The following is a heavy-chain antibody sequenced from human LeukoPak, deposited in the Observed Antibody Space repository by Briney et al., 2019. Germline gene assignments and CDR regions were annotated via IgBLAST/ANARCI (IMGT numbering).Heavy chain of an antibody. CDR2: IYSIGST. CDR3: ARTSIAARRANAFDI. D-gene: IGHD6-6*01. J-gene: IGHJ3*02. V-gene: IGHV4-39*07. Sequence: PSETLSLTCTVSGGSISSSSYYWGWIRQPPGKGLEWIGSIYSIGSTYYNPSLKSRVTISVDTSKNQFSLKLSSVTAADTAVYYCARTSIAARRANAFDIWGQGTMVTVSS. CDR1: GGSISSSSYY.